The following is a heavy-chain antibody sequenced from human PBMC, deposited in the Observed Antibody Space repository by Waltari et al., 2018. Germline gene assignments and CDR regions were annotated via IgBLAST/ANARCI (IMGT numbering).Heavy chain of an antibody. CDR1: GFTFSRFS. V-gene: IGHV3-30*04. J-gene: IGHJ4*02. Sequence: QAPLLESGGGVVQPGRSLRLSCATSGFTFSRFSMHWVRQAPGKGLQWVAGVSNDGIGRYADSVKGRFTISRDNAKSTVSLEMNSLRPDDTALYYCARDRAFAVSLQDWGQGTPVTVSS. D-gene: IGHD4-17*01. CDR3: ARDRAFAVSLQD. CDR2: VSNDGIGR.